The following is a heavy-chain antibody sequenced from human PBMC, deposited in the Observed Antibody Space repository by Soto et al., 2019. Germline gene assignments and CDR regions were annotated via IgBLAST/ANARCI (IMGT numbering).Heavy chain of an antibody. CDR3: LVSGNYRFDY. V-gene: IGHV3-74*01. Sequence: VGSLRLSCAASGFTFSSYWMHWVRQAPGKGLVWVSRINGAGSSTSYADSVKGRFTISRDNAKNTLYLQMNSLRGEDTAVYYCLVSGNYRFDYWGQGTLVTVSS. CDR1: GFTFSSYW. D-gene: IGHD1-26*01. CDR2: INGAGSST. J-gene: IGHJ4*02.